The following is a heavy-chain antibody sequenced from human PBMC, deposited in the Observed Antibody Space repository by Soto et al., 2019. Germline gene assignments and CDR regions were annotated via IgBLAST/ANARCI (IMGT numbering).Heavy chain of an antibody. CDR3: FTDWATGSNGIDN. D-gene: IGHD1-1*01. Sequence: GGSLRLSCAASGFTLSSYAMSWVRQAPGKGLEWVSAISGSGGSTYYADSVKGRFTISRDNSKDTVFLLMNSLRVEDTAKYYCFTDWATGSNGIDNCGQGTPVPVSA. V-gene: IGHV3-23*01. J-gene: IGHJ4*02. CDR2: ISGSGGST. CDR1: GFTLSSYA.